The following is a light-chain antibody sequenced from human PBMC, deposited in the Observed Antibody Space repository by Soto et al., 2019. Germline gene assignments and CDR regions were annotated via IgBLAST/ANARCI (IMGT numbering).Light chain of an antibody. CDR3: SSYVSGNTVV. Sequence: QSVLTQPASVSGSPGQSITISCTGTSSDVGAYNSVCWYQQHPGKVPKLLIYEVTNRPSGVSSRFSGSKSGNTASLTISGLQAEDEADYYCSSYVSGNTVVFGGGTKLTVL. V-gene: IGLV2-14*01. CDR2: EVT. CDR1: SSDVGAYNS. J-gene: IGLJ3*02.